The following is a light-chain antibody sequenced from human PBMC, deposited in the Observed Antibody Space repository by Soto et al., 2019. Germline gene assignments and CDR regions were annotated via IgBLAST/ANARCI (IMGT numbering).Light chain of an antibody. Sequence: QSALTQPASVSGSPGQSITISCTGTTSDVGRYNYVSWYQQHPGKAPKLIIYDVSNRPSGVSNRFSGSKSGKTASLTSSGLQAEDEADYYCNSYTSSSTYVFGTGTKLTVL. V-gene: IGLV2-14*01. J-gene: IGLJ1*01. CDR2: DVS. CDR3: NSYTSSSTYV. CDR1: TSDVGRYNY.